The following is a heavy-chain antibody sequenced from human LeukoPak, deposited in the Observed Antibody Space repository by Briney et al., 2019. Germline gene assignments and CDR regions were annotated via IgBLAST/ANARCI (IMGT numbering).Heavy chain of an antibody. CDR2: ISSSGSTI. CDR1: GFTFSSYE. J-gene: IGHJ4*02. V-gene: IGHV3-48*03. Sequence: GGSLRLSCAASGFTFSSYEMNWVRQAPGKGLEWVSYISSSGSTIYYADSVKGRFTISRDNAKNSLYLQMNSLRAEDTAVYYCAKENTVTRISNFDYWGQGTLVTVSS. D-gene: IGHD4-17*01. CDR3: AKENTVTRISNFDY.